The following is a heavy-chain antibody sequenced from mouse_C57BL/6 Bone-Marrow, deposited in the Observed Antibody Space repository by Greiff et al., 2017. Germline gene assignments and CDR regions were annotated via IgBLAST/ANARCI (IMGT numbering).Heavy chain of an antibody. CDR2: IWWDDDK. Sequence: QVTLKESGPGILQPSQTLSLTCSFSGFSLSTFGMGVGWIRQPSGKGLEWLAHIWWDDDKYYNTALKSRLTISKDTSKNQVFLKIANVDTADTATYYCARVTTRSNWYFDVWGTGTTVTVSS. D-gene: IGHD2-12*01. CDR1: GFSLSTFGMG. J-gene: IGHJ1*03. V-gene: IGHV8-8*01. CDR3: ARVTTRSNWYFDV.